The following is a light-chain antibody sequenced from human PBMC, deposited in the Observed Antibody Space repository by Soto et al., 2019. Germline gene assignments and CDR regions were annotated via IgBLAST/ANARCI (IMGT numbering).Light chain of an antibody. J-gene: IGKJ1*01. CDR2: DVS. V-gene: IGKV1-5*01. CDR3: QHYKMYSPWT. CDR1: QRFTYW. Sequence: IQMTQSPSTVSAYVGDSVTITCRASQRFTYWSAWYQQRPGKAPKLLIYDVSSLQSGVPSRFSGSGSGTEFTLTISSLQPDDFATYYCQHYKMYSPWTFGQGTKVEIK.